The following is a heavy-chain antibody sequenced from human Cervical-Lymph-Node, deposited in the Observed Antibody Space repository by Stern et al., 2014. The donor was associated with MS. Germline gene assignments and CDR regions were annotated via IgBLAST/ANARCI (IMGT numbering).Heavy chain of an antibody. CDR3: ARDKMHAFDY. CDR2: ISADSGNT. D-gene: IGHD2-8*01. Sequence: VQLVQSGTEVKKPGASVLVSCKASGYPFTTYGITWVRQAPGQGLEWMGWISADSGNTKYGQKVQDRVTMTRDTTTGTAYMEVRSLRSEDTAVYYCARDKMHAFDYWGQGTQVTVPS. V-gene: IGHV1-18*01. CDR1: GYPFTTYG. J-gene: IGHJ4*02.